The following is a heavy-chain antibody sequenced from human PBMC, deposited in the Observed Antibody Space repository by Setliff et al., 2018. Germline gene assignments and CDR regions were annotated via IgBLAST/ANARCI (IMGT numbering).Heavy chain of an antibody. D-gene: IGHD3-22*01. Sequence: RASVKVSCKASGGTFSSYGISWVRQAPGQGLEWMGGTIPMFGTTDYARKFQGGVTIITDESTSTAYMQLSSLGSEDTAVYYCVREGVDSRSSTDYRYYMDVWGKGTTVTVSS. V-gene: IGHV1-69*05. CDR1: GGTFSSYG. CDR2: TIPMFGTT. CDR3: VREGVDSRSSTDYRYYMDV. J-gene: IGHJ6*03.